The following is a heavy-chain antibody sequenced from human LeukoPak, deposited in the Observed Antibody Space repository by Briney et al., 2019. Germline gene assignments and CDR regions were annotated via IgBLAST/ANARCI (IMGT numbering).Heavy chain of an antibody. J-gene: IGHJ6*02. Sequence: ASVKVSCKASGYTFTGYYMHWVRQAPGQGLEWMGWINPNSGGTNYAQKFQGWVTMTRDTSIRTAYMELSRLRSDDTAVYYCARWDSDDYGLYYGMDVWGQGTTVTVSS. D-gene: IGHD4-17*01. CDR2: INPNSGGT. V-gene: IGHV1-2*04. CDR1: GYTFTGYY. CDR3: ARWDSDDYGLYYGMDV.